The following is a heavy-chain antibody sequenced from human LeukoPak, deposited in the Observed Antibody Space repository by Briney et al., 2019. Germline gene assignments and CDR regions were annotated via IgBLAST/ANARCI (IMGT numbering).Heavy chain of an antibody. CDR2: ISGSGGST. J-gene: IGHJ4*02. CDR3: ARDGYYYAGSVSWGRSLVLFPFDY. V-gene: IGHV3-23*01. D-gene: IGHD3-22*01. CDR1: GFTFSSYA. Sequence: HPWGSLRLSCAASGFTFSSYAMSWVRQAPGKGLEWVSAISGSGGSTYYADSVKGRFTISRDNAKNTLYLQMNSLRAEDTAVYYLARDGYYYAGSVSWGRSLVLFPFDYWGQGPLVTVSS.